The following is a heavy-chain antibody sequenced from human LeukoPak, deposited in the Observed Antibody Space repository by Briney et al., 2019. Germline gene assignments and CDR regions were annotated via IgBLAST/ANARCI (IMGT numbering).Heavy chain of an antibody. CDR2: IIPIFGTA. CDR3: ARVDPDYGGFNWFDP. J-gene: IGHJ5*02. D-gene: IGHD4-23*01. CDR1: GGTFSSYA. V-gene: IGHV1-69*06. Sequence: ASVKVSCKASGGTFSSYAISWVRQAPGQGLEWMGGIIPIFGTANYAQKFQGRVTITADKSTSTAYMELSSLRSEDTAVYYCARVDPDYGGFNWFDPWGQGTLVTVSS.